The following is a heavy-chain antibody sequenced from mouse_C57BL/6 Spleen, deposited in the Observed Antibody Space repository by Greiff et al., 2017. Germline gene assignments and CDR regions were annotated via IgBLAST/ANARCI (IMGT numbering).Heavy chain of an antibody. CDR3: ARTYGNYGFDV. V-gene: IGHV2-9-1*01. Sequence: VQRVASGPGLVAPSQSLSITCPVSGFSLTSYAISWVRQPPGKGLEWLGVIWTGGGTKYKSELKSRLSISEDNSKSQVFLKMNSLQTEDTAGDYCARTYGNYGFDVWGTGTTVTVSS. CDR2: IWTGGGT. D-gene: IGHD2-1*01. J-gene: IGHJ1*03. CDR1: GFSLTSYA.